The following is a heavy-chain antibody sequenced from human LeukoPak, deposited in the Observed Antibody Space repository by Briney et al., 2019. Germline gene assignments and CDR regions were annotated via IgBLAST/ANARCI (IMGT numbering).Heavy chain of an antibody. J-gene: IGHJ3*02. Sequence: GGSLRLSCAASGFTFSSYWMHWVRQAPGKGLVRVSRINSDGTGTNYADSVKGRFTISGDNAKNTLYLQMNSLRAEDTAVYYCASVTVLGKRNAFDNWGRRTMVTVSS. CDR2: INSDGTGT. D-gene: IGHD7-27*01. V-gene: IGHV3-74*01. CDR1: GFTFSSYW. CDR3: ASVTVLGKRNAFDN.